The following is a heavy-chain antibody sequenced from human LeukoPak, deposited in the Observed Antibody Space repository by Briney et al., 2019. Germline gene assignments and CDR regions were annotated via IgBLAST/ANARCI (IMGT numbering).Heavy chain of an antibody. D-gene: IGHD3-22*01. CDR1: GFTFSSYW. J-gene: IGHJ4*02. V-gene: IGHV3-74*01. CDR2: INTDGSST. CDR3: ARDRDYYDSSGYYAY. Sequence: PGGSLRLSCAASGFTFSSYWMHWVRQAPGKGLVWVSRINTDGSSTSYADSVKGRFTISRDNAKNTLYLQMNSLRAEDMAVYYCARDRDYYDSSGYYAYWGQGTLVTVSS.